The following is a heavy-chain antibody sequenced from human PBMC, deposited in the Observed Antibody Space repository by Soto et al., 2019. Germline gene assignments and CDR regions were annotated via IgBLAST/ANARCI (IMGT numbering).Heavy chain of an antibody. CDR2: IYSDDDK. Sequence: QITLKESGPTLVKPTQTLTLTCTFSGLSLSTSGEAVGWIRQPPGKALEWLALIYSDDDKRYNPTMKTRLTITKDTSKNQVVLTLTTRDPVDTATYDWAHYVSTSPAGWFDPWGQGILVTVSS. V-gene: IGHV2-5*02. CDR1: GLSLSTSGEA. J-gene: IGHJ5*02. D-gene: IGHD3-10*02. CDR3: AHYVSTSPAGWFDP.